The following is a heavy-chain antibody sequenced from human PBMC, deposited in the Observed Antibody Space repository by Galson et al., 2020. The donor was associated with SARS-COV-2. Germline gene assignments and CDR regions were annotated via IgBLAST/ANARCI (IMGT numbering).Heavy chain of an antibody. J-gene: IGHJ4*02. CDR2: ISATGTNT. Sequence: GESLKISCAASGFTFSPYALTWVRQAPGKGLEWVSGISATGTNTFYADSVKGRFTISRDNSKNTMFLQMKNLGVEDTAIYYCARCYGRGWFAPGDCWGQGTLVTVSS. V-gene: IGHV3-23*01. CDR1: GFTFSPYA. CDR3: ARCYGRGWFAPGDC. D-gene: IGHD6-19*01.